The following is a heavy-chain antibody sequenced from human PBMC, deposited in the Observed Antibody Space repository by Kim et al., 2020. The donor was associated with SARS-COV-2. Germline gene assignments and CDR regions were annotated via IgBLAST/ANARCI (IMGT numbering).Heavy chain of an antibody. CDR3: ATVVFYYYAGYFKN. D-gene: IGHD3-16*01. CDR2: IYSGGNT. Sequence: GGSLRLSCAASGYTVTYSYMGWVRQAPGKGLEWVSFIYSGGNTIYADSVKGRLIISRDHSKNTLYLQMNSLRAEDTAVYYCATVVFYYYAGYFKNWDQGTMVLVST. CDR1: GYTVTYSY. J-gene: IGHJ1*01. V-gene: IGHV3-66*01.